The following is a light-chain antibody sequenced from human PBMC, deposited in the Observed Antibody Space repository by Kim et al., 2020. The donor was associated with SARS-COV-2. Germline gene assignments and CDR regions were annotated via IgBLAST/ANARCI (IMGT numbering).Light chain of an antibody. Sequence: SGAAEQTASITCAGDRLGDKYASWYQRKPGQSPVLVIYYDSKRPSGIPERFSGSNSGNTATLTISGTQAMDEADYYCQAWDSSTVVFGGGTQLTVL. J-gene: IGLJ2*01. CDR1: RLGDKY. CDR2: YDS. V-gene: IGLV3-1*01. CDR3: QAWDSSTVV.